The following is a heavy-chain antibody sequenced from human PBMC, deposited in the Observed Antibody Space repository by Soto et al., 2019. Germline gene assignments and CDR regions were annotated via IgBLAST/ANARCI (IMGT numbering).Heavy chain of an antibody. V-gene: IGHV3-74*01. J-gene: IGHJ6*02. CDR1: GFTFSSYW. CDR2: INSDGSST. D-gene: IGHD4-4*01. CDR3: ARGAVTTFSRYYYCGMDV. Sequence: EVQLVESGGGLVQPGGSLRLSCAASGFTFSSYWMHWVRQAPGKGLVWVSRINSDGSSTSYADSVKGRFTISRDNAKNTLYLQMNSLRAEDTAVYYCARGAVTTFSRYYYCGMDVWGQGTTVTVSS.